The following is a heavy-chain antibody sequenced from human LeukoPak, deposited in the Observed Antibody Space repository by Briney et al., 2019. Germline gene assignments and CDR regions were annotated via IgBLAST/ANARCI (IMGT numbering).Heavy chain of an antibody. CDR1: GGSISSYY. J-gene: IGHJ5*02. CDR2: IYYSGST. V-gene: IGHV4-59*08. CDR3: ARLHPENSYCSGGSCYSGGWFDP. Sequence: SETLSLTCTVSGGSISSYYWSWIRQPPGKGLEWIGYIYYSGSTYYNPSLKSRVTISVDTSKNQFSLKLSSVTAADTAVYYCARLHPENSYCSGGSCYSGGWFDPWGQGTLVTVSS. D-gene: IGHD2-15*01.